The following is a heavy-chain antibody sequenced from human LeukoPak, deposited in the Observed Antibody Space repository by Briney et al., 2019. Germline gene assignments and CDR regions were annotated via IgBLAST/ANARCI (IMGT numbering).Heavy chain of an antibody. D-gene: IGHD3-16*02. CDR2: IHPNTGNP. CDR1: GYIFTDYY. J-gene: IGHJ5*02. CDR3: ARAYQSLGGLSLPDH. Sequence: ASVKVSCKASGYIFTDYYMHWVRQAPGQGLEWMGWIHPNTGNPTYAQGFTGRFVFSLDTSVGTTYLQISSLKAEDTAVYYCARAYQSLGGLSLPDHWGQGTLVTVSS. V-gene: IGHV7-4-1*02.